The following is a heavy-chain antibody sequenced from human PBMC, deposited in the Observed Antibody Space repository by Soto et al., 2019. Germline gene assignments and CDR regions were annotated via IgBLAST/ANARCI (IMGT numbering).Heavy chain of an antibody. J-gene: IGHJ4*02. V-gene: IGHV3-15*01. CDR2: IKSKADGGTT. D-gene: IGHD3-22*01. CDR1: GFTFRNAW. CDR3: LLNYYDTSGSYPYYFDY. Sequence: GGSLRLSCAASGFTFRNAWMSWVRQAPGRGLEWVGRIKSKADGGTTDYAAPVQGRFSISRDDSKNTLYLQMNSLKTEDTAVYYCLLNYYDTSGSYPYYFDYWGQGTLVTVSS.